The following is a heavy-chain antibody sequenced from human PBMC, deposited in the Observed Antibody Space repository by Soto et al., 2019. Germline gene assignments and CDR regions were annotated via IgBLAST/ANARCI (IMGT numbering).Heavy chain of an antibody. D-gene: IGHD4-4*01. V-gene: IGHV3-74*01. Sequence: EVQLVESGGGLVQPGGSLRLSCAASGFTFSPFWMHWVRQVPGKGPVWVSRINSDGNSTSYADSVKGRFTISRDNAKNTLYLQMNSLRAEDTDVYSWARGSNHFDYWGQGTLVTVSS. CDR3: ARGSNHFDY. J-gene: IGHJ4*02. CDR1: GFTFSPFW. CDR2: INSDGNST.